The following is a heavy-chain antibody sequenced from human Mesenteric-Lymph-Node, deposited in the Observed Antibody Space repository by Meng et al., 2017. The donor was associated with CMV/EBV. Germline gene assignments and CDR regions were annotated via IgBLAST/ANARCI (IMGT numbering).Heavy chain of an antibody. J-gene: IGHJ4*02. Sequence: GESLKISCAASGFTFSSYWMGWVRQAPGKGLEWVANIKQDGSEKYYVDSVKGRFTISRDNAKNSLYLQMNSLRAEDTAVYYCARKCFSCSEDYWGQGTLVTVSS. CDR3: ARKCFSCSEDY. V-gene: IGHV3-7*01. CDR2: IKQDGSEK. D-gene: IGHD2-15*01. CDR1: GFTFSSYW.